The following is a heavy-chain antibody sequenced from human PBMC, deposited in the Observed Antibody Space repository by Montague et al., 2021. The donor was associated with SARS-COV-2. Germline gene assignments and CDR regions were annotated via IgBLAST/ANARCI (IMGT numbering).Heavy chain of an antibody. CDR1: GGSITVSRYD. CDR2: VYYTGTT. Sequence: SETLSLTCTVSGGSITVSRYDRGWIRQPPGKVLEWIGSVYYTGTTSYNASFKSRLTMSVDTSENQFSLKMTSVTASDTAVYYCARHRANAGSYDVWGQGTMVTVSS. CDR3: ARHRANAGSYDV. V-gene: IGHV4-39*01. J-gene: IGHJ3*01. D-gene: IGHD1-1*01.